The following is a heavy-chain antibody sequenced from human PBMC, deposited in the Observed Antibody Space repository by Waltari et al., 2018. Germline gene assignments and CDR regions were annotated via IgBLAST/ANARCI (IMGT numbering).Heavy chain of an antibody. CDR2: YDTENDEI. Sequence: QVQLEQPGDEVKKPGASVKVSCMCSGYTLPDLSMHGARHAPVKGLEWMGGYDTENDEISYAQSLQGRVTRDDDTYYETAHMEVSSLTSVDPAEDDCANDHHRQSGYDIWGQGTLVTGSS. V-gene: IGHV1-24*01. CDR3: ANDHHRQSGYDI. J-gene: IGHJ4*02. D-gene: IGHD5-12*01. CDR1: GYTLPDLS.